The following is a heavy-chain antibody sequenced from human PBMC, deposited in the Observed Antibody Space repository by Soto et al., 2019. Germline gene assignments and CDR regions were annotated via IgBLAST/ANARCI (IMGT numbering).Heavy chain of an antibody. CDR3: ARVGCSGGSCYEAFLDY. CDR1: GFTFSSYS. V-gene: IGHV3-21*01. Sequence: GGSLRLSCAASGFTFSSYSMNWVRQAPGKGLEWVSSISSSSSYIYYADSVKGRFTISRDNAKNSLYLQMNSLRAEDTAVYYCARVGCSGGSCYEAFLDYWGQGTLVTVSS. D-gene: IGHD2-15*01. J-gene: IGHJ4*02. CDR2: ISSSSSYI.